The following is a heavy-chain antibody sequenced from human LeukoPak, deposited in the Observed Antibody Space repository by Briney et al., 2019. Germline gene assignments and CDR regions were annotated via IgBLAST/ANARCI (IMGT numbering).Heavy chain of an antibody. J-gene: IGHJ3*02. Sequence: GGSLRLSCAASGFIFSDYYMGWIRQAPGRGLEWVSYITDNGIKIYYTDSVKGRFTMSRDDAKKSLYLQMNSLRAEDTAVYYCARAKFDSSGYYYRGFDIWGQGTMVTVSS. CDR3: ARAKFDSSGYYYRGFDI. CDR2: ITDNGIKI. V-gene: IGHV3-11*04. CDR1: GFIFSDYY. D-gene: IGHD3-22*01.